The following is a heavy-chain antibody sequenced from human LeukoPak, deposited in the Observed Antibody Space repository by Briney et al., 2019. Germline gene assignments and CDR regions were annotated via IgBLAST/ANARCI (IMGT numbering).Heavy chain of an antibody. CDR1: GGSISSYY. CDR2: IYNSGST. D-gene: IGHD6-25*01. J-gene: IGHJ3*02. Sequence: SETLSLTCTVSGGSISSYYWSWIRQPPGKGLECIGCIYNSGSTNYNPSLKSRVSISVDTSKNQFSLKLSSVTAADTAVYYCARSAIDAFDIWGQGTMVTVSS. CDR3: ARSAIDAFDI. V-gene: IGHV4-59*08.